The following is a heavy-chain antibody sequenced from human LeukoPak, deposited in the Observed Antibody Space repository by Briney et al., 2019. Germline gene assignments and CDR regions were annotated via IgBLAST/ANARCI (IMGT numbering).Heavy chain of an antibody. CDR1: GFTFSSYA. Sequence: PGGSLRLSCAASGFTFSSYAMSWVRQAPGKGLEWVSAISGSGGSTYYADSVKGRFTISRDNSKNTLYLQMNSLRAEDTAVYYCAKPMITIFGVAGGFGYWGQGTLVTVSS. D-gene: IGHD3-3*01. V-gene: IGHV3-23*01. CDR2: ISGSGGST. J-gene: IGHJ4*02. CDR3: AKPMITIFGVAGGFGY.